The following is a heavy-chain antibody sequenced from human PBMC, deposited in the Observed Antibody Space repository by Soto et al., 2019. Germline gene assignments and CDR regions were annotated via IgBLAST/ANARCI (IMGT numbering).Heavy chain of an antibody. Sequence: ASLRVSCRCSVYTFTTYTIHCVRQAPGQRLEWVGWINTGNGHTKYSQKLQGRVIISRDKSASTVYLELNNLISEDTALYYCARDGLESSAEYWGQGTPVNVSS. V-gene: IGHV1-3*04. D-gene: IGHD3-22*01. J-gene: IGHJ4*02. CDR3: ARDGLESSAEY. CDR1: VYTFTTYT. CDR2: INTGNGHT.